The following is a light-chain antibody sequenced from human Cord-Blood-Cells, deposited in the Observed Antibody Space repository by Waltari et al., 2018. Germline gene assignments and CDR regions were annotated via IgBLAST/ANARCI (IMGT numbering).Light chain of an antibody. J-gene: IGKJ4*01. Sequence: EIVLTQSPGTPSLPPGERATCSCRASQSVSSSYLAWYQQKPGQAPRPLIYGASSRATGIPDRFSGSGSGTDFTLTISRLEPEDFAVYYCQQYGSSPTFGGGTKVEIK. CDR3: QQYGSSPT. CDR1: QSVSSSY. CDR2: GAS. V-gene: IGKV3-20*01.